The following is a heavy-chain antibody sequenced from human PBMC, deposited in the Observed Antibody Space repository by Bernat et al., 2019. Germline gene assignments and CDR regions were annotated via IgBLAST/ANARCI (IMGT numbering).Heavy chain of an antibody. CDR3: ARRIRAAAGLYYFDY. J-gene: IGHJ4*02. V-gene: IGHV4-34*01. CDR1: VESFSGHY. CDR2: INHGGST. Sequence: QVQLQQWGAGLLKPSETLSLTCAVYVESFSGHYWSWIRQPPGKGLEWIGEINHGGSTNYNPSLKSRVTMSVDTSKNQFSLKLSSVTAADTAVYYCARRIRAAAGLYYFDYWGQGILVTVSS. D-gene: IGHD6-13*01.